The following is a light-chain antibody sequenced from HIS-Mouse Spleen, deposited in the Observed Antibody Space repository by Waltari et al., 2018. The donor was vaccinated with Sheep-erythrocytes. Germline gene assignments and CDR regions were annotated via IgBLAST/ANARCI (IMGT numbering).Light chain of an antibody. CDR2: EGS. Sequence: QSALTQPASVSGSPGQSITISCTGTSIDVGSYNLVSWYQQHPGKAPKPMIYEGSKRPSGVSNRFSGSKSGNTASLTISGLQAEDEADYYCCSYAGSSTWVFGGGTKLTVL. CDR1: SIDVGSYNL. J-gene: IGLJ3*02. V-gene: IGLV2-23*01. CDR3: CSYAGSSTWV.